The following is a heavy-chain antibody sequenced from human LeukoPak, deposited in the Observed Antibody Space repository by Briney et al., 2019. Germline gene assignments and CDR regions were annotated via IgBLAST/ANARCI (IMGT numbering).Heavy chain of an antibody. CDR3: ARTFSESYYYYGMDV. D-gene: IGHD1-26*01. CDR1: GGSISSYY. Sequence: PSETLSLTCTVSGGSISSYYWSWIRQPPGKGLEWIGYMYYSGRTNYNPSLKSRVTISVDTSKNQFSLKLSSVTAADTAVYYCARTFSESYYYYGMDVWGQGTLVTVSS. V-gene: IGHV4-59*01. CDR2: MYYSGRT. J-gene: IGHJ6*02.